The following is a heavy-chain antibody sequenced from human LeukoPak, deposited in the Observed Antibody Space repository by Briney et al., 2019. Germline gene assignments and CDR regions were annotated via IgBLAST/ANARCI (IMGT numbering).Heavy chain of an antibody. J-gene: IGHJ4*02. Sequence: QTGGSLRLSFAASGFTFSSYAMHWVRQAPGKGLEWVAVISYDGSNKYYADSVKGRFTISRDNSKNTLYLQMNSLRAEDTAVYYCARDVGDCSSTSCHTNLVFDYWGQGTLVTVSS. CDR2: ISYDGSNK. CDR1: GFTFSSYA. CDR3: ARDVGDCSSTSCHTNLVFDY. D-gene: IGHD2-2*01. V-gene: IGHV3-30-3*01.